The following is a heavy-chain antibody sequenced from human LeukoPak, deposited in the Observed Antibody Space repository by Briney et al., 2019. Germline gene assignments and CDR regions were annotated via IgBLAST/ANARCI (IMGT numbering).Heavy chain of an antibody. CDR3: AAIYYYDSSEPLDY. Sequence: GGSLRLSCATSGFTFSSYSMNWVRQAPGKGLEWVSSISSSSSYIYYADSVKGRLTISRDNAKNSLYLQMNSLRAEDTAVYYCAAIYYYDSSEPLDYWGQGTLVTVSS. V-gene: IGHV3-21*01. CDR2: ISSSSSYI. J-gene: IGHJ4*02. D-gene: IGHD3-22*01. CDR1: GFTFSSYS.